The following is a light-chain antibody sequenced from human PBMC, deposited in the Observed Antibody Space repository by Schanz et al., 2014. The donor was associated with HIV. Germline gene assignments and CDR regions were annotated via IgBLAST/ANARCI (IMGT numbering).Light chain of an antibody. CDR2: GAS. J-gene: IGKJ1*01. CDR1: QSVGSV. CDR3: QHYGSSRWT. V-gene: IGKV3-20*01. Sequence: EIVLTQSPATLSMSPGERATLSCRASQSVGSVLAWYQQKPGQAPRLLIYGASRRATGIPDRFSGSGSGRDFTLSISSLAPEDSAVYYCQHYGSSRWTFGQGTKVEIK.